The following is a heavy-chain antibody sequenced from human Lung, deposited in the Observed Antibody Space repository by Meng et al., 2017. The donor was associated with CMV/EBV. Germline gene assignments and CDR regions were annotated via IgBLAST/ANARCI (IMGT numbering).Heavy chain of an antibody. V-gene: IGHV3-13*01. D-gene: IGHD3-3*01. CDR1: GFTFSNYD. CDR2: IDISDDT. Sequence: GESLKISCAASGFTFSNYDMHWVRQAPGKGLEWVSSIDISDDTYYLGAVRGRFTISRENAKKSLYLQMKSMIAGDTAVYYCARGRLYDSSSGYSHHDNFDLWGQGTXVTVSS. J-gene: IGHJ3*01. CDR3: ARGRLYDSSSGYSHHDNFDL.